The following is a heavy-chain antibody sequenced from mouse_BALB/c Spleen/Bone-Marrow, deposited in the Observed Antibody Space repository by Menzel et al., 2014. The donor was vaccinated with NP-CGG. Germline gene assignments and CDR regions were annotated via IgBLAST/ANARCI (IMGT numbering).Heavy chain of an antibody. Sequence: EVKLVESGGGLVQPGRSLKISCAASGFDFSGFWMGWVRLAPGKGLEWIEEINPDSRTINYSPFLKDRFIISRDNAKNTLYLHMSKVRSEDTALYYCARLGYYGGFAYWGQGTLVTVSA. J-gene: IGHJ3*01. V-gene: IGHV4-1*02. CDR2: INPDSRTI. D-gene: IGHD2-3*01. CDR3: ARLGYYGGFAY. CDR1: GFDFSGFW.